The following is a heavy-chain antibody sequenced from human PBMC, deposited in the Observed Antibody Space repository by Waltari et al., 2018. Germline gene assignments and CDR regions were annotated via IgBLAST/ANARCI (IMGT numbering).Heavy chain of an antibody. D-gene: IGHD6-13*01. CDR1: GRSIRNHY. CDR3: ATNLQAAEGMDS. V-gene: IGHV4-4*07. J-gene: IGHJ4*02. Sequence: QVQLQESGPRLVQPSETLSLTCTVSGRSIRNHYWNWIRQPAGKGLEWIGRIYSTGTTNFNPSLKGRVTMSVDTSKNHFSLNLTSLTAADTALYYCATNLQAAEGMDSWGQGTLVFVSS. CDR2: IYSTGTT.